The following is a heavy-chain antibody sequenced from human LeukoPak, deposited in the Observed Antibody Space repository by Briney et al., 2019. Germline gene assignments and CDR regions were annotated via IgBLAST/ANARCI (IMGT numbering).Heavy chain of an antibody. CDR3: AREGVEGYCSGGSCPRFDAFDI. CDR2: ICSGGST. D-gene: IGHD2-15*01. CDR1: GFTVSSNY. V-gene: IGHV3-53*01. Sequence: GGSLRLSCAASGFTVSSNYMSWVRQAPGKGLEWVSVICSGGSTYYADSVKGRFTISRDNSKNTLYLQMNSLRAEDTAVYYCAREGVEGYCSGGSCPRFDAFDIWGQGTMVTVSS. J-gene: IGHJ3*02.